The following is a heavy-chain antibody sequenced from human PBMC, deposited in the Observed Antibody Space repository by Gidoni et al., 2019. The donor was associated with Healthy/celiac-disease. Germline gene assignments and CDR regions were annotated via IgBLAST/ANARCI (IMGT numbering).Heavy chain of an antibody. CDR2: IGWNSGSI. V-gene: IGHV3-9*01. Sequence: EVQLVESGGGLVQPGRSLRRSCAASGFTFDDYAMHWVRQAPGKGLEWVSGIGWNSGSIGYADSVKGRFTISRDNAKNSLYLQMNSLRAEDTALYYCAKIGSEGSRRAFDIWGQGTMVTVSS. J-gene: IGHJ3*02. CDR3: AKIGSEGSRRAFDI. D-gene: IGHD3-10*01. CDR1: GFTFDDYA.